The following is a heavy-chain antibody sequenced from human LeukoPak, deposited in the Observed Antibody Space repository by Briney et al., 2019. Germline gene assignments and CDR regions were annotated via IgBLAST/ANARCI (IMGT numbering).Heavy chain of an antibody. CDR2: INPDGSST. CDR3: ARDGTRWFDP. J-gene: IGHJ5*02. Sequence: GGSLRLSCAASGFTFNNYWMHWVRQAPGKGLVWVSHINPDGSSTSDADSVKGRFTISRDNAKNTLYLQMNSLRVEDTAVYYCARDGTRWFDPWGQGTLVTVSS. V-gene: IGHV3-74*01. D-gene: IGHD3/OR15-3a*01. CDR1: GFTFNNYW.